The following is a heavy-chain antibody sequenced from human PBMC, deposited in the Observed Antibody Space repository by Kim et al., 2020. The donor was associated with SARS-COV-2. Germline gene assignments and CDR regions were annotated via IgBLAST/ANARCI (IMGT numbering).Heavy chain of an antibody. CDR1: GGSISSYY. Sequence: SETLSLTCTVSGGSISSYYWSWIRQPPGKGLEWIGYIYYSGSTNYNPSLKSRVTISVDTSKNQFSLKLSSVTAADTAVYYCARFTVRHSSSSGPRDAFDIWGQGTMVTVSS. V-gene: IGHV4-59*13. CDR2: IYYSGST. J-gene: IGHJ3*02. CDR3: ARFTVRHSSSSGPRDAFDI. D-gene: IGHD6-6*01.